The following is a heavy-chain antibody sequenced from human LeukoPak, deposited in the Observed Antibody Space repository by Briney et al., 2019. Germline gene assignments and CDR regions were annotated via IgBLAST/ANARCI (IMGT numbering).Heavy chain of an antibody. CDR2: ISPYTGNR. D-gene: IGHD6-6*01. J-gene: IGHJ4*02. CDR1: GYTFTIYG. V-gene: IGHV1-18*01. CDR3: ARTTDSSSLDY. Sequence: ASVKVSCKASGYTFTIYGISWVRQAPGQGLEWVGWISPYTGNRNYAQKLQGRVTITTDTSTSTAYMELRSLRSDDTAVYYCARTTDSSSLDYWGQGTLVTVSS.